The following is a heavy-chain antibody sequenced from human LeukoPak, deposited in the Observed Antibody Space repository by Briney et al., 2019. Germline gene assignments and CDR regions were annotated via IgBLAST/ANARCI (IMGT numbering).Heavy chain of an antibody. D-gene: IGHD3/OR15-3a*01. V-gene: IGHV3-7*01. CDR3: ARGVSRTFDY. CDR1: GFSFSNYW. CDR2: INQDGNVK. J-gene: IGHJ4*02. Sequence: GGSLRLSCAVSGFSFSNYWMNWVRQAPGKGRAWVANINQDGNVKYYVDSVKGRFTISRDNAKNPLYLQMNSLRAEDTAVYYCARGVSRTFDYWGQGTLVNVSS.